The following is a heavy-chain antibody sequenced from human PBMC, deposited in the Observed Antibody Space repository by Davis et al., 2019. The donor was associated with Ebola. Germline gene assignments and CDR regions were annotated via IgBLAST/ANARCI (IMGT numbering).Heavy chain of an antibody. D-gene: IGHD6-19*01. Sequence: GESLKISCAASGFTFSGSAMHWVRQASGKGLEWVGRIRSKANTYATAYAESVKGRFTISRDDSKNTAYLQMNSLRAEDTAVYHCARDPGYASGWTEFDPWGQGTLVTVSS. CDR1: GFTFSGSA. CDR2: IRSKANTYAT. CDR3: ARDPGYASGWTEFDP. V-gene: IGHV3-73*01. J-gene: IGHJ5*02.